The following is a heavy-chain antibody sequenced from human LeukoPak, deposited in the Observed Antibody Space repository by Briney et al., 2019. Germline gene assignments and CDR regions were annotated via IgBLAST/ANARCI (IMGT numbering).Heavy chain of an antibody. J-gene: IGHJ4*02. CDR1: GFTFDDYA. V-gene: IGHV3-9*01. D-gene: IGHD3-3*01. Sequence: GRSLRLSCAASGFTFDDYAMHWVRQAPGKGLEWVSGISWNSGSIGYADSVKGRFTISRDNAKNSLYLQMNSLRAEDTALYYCAREYHDYDFWSGYTFDYWGQGTLVTVSS. CDR3: AREYHDYDFWSGYTFDY. CDR2: ISWNSGSI.